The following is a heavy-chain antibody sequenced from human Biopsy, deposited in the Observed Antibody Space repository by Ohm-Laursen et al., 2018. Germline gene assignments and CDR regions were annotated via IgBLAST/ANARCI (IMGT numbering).Heavy chain of an antibody. V-gene: IGHV4-34*01. CDR1: NVSFSSFY. Sequence: PSETLSLTCAVYNVSFSSFYWSWIRQPPGKGLEWIGDISHTGSTNYTPPLKSRVFMSVDTSRSQFSLRLSSVTAADTAVYYCASAGYNPDWNFDLWGRGTRVTVSS. J-gene: IGHJ2*01. CDR3: ASAGYNPDWNFDL. CDR2: ISHTGST. D-gene: IGHD5-24*01.